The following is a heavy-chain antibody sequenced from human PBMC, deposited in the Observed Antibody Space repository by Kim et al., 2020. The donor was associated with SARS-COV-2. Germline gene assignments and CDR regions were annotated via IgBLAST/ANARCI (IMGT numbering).Heavy chain of an antibody. CDR2: ISGSGGST. J-gene: IGHJ4*02. CDR3: AKDVKTEIVTSLGVVISPGFGY. CDR1: GFTFSSYA. Sequence: GGSLRLSCASSGFTFSSYAMSWVRQAPGKGLEWVSAISGSGGSTYYADSVKGRFTISRDNSKNTLYLQMNSLRAEDTAVYYCAKDVKTEIVTSLGVVISPGFGYWGQGTLVTVSS. D-gene: IGHD3-3*01. V-gene: IGHV3-23*01.